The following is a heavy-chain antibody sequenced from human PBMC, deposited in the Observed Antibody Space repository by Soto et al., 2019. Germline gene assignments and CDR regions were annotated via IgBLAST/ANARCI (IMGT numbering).Heavy chain of an antibody. CDR3: ARVGCSNGACYGGFGP. J-gene: IGHJ5*02. V-gene: IGHV4-34*01. D-gene: IGHD2-15*01. Sequence: SETLSLTCAVYGGSFSGYYWSWIRQPPGKGLEWIGEINHSGSTNYNPSLKSRVTISVDTSKNQFSLKLSSVTAADTAVYYCARVGCSNGACYGGFGPWGRGALVTVSS. CDR2: INHSGST. CDR1: GGSFSGYY.